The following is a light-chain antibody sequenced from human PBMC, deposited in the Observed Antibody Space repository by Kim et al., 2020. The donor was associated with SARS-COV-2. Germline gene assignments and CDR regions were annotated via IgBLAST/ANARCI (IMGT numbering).Light chain of an antibody. Sequence: GQSASITCNGTSSNIGSYNYVSWHQHNPGKAPKLMIYDVNKRPSGISSRFSGSKSGSTASLTISGLQAEDEADYYCSSFTTRSTLVFGGGTQLTVL. V-gene: IGLV2-14*03. CDR1: SSNIGSYNY. J-gene: IGLJ3*02. CDR3: SSFTTRSTLV. CDR2: DVN.